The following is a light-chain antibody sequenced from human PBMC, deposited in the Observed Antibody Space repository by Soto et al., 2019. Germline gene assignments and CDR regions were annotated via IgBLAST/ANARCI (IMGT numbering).Light chain of an antibody. CDR1: QSISSW. V-gene: IGKV1-5*03. CDR3: QHYNSYSEA. Sequence: IQMTLSPSTLSASVGGRVTITCRASQSISSWLAWYQRKPGKAPKLLIYKASTLKSGVPSRFSGSGSGTEFTLTISSLQPDDFATYYCQHYNSYSEAFGQGTKVDIK. J-gene: IGKJ1*01. CDR2: KAS.